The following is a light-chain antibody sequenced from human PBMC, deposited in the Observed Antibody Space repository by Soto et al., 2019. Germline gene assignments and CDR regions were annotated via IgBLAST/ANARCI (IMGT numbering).Light chain of an antibody. CDR2: DAS. CDR1: QSIRSY. V-gene: IGKV3-11*01. J-gene: IGKJ4*01. CDR3: QQRSDWPLT. Sequence: EIVLTQSPATLSLSPGGRATLSCRASQSIRSYLGWYQQKPGQAPRLLIHDASSRATGIPARFSGSGSGTDFTLTISSLEPEDFAIYYCQQRSDWPLTFGGGTKVDIK.